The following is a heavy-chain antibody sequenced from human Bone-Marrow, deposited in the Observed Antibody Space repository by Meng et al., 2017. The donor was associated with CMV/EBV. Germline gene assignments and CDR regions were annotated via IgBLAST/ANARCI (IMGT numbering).Heavy chain of an antibody. CDR3: ARPKGLYNWNPADY. Sequence: GGSLRLTCKGSGYSFTSYWFGWVRQMPGKGLEWMGIIYPGDSDTRYSPSFQGQVTISADKSISTAYLQGSSLKASDTAMYYCARPKGLYNWNPADYWGQGTLVTVSS. J-gene: IGHJ4*02. D-gene: IGHD1-20*01. CDR2: IYPGDSDT. V-gene: IGHV5-51*01. CDR1: GYSFTSYW.